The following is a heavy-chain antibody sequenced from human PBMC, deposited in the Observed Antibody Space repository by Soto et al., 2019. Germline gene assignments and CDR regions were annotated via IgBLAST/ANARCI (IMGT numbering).Heavy chain of an antibody. Sequence: QVQLVQSGAEVKKPGSSVKVSCKASGGTFSSYGISWVRQAPGQGLEWMGGIIPVFGTADYAQKFQGRVTITADESTSTAYMELSILRSGDTAVYYCARAEFVAVVDRYYFYYGMDVWGQGTTVTVSS. J-gene: IGHJ6*02. CDR1: GGTFSSYG. D-gene: IGHD2-21*01. CDR2: IIPVFGTA. V-gene: IGHV1-69*01. CDR3: ARAEFVAVVDRYYFYYGMDV.